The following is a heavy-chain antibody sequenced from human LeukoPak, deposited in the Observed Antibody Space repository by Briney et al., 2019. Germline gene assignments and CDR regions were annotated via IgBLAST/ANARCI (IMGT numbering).Heavy chain of an antibody. CDR2: IRSKSYGGTI. Sequence: PGRSLRLSCTASGFTFGEYAMSWFRQAPGKGLEWVGFIRSKSYGGTIEYAASVKGRFTISRDDSKSIAYLQMNSLKTEDRAVYYCSRLRWYGISWSGFDYWGQGTLVTVSS. D-gene: IGHD6-13*01. CDR3: SRLRWYGISWSGFDY. J-gene: IGHJ4*02. V-gene: IGHV3-49*03. CDR1: GFTFGEYA.